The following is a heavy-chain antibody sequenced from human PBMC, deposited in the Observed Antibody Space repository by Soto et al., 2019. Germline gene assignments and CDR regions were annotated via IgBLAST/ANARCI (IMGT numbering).Heavy chain of an antibody. CDR3: TTVVVTATPEAFDY. V-gene: IGHV3-15*01. CDR2: IKSKTDGGTT. CDR1: GFTFSNAW. Sequence: EVQLVESGGGLVKPGGSLRLSCAASGFTFSNAWMSWVRQAPGKGLEWVGRIKSKTDGGTTDYAAPVKGRFTIARDDSKNTLYLQMNSLKTEDTAVYYCTTVVVTATPEAFDYWGQGTLVTVSS. J-gene: IGHJ4*02. D-gene: IGHD2-21*02.